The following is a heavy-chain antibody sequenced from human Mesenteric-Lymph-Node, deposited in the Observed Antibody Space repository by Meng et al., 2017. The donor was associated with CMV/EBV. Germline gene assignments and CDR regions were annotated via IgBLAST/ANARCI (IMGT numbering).Heavy chain of an antibody. D-gene: IGHD3-10*01. CDR1: GFNVRDKY. Sequence: EVPLVGSGGGLVQPGGSLRLSCAASGFNVRDKYMSWVCQAPGKGLEWVCIIYRGDNTYYIDSVKDRFTVSRDNSKNTMYLQMNSLRVEDTAVYYCTGDSVSNPNLDYWGQGTLVTVSS. V-gene: IGHV3-66*01. CDR2: IYRGDNT. CDR3: TGDSVSNPNLDY. J-gene: IGHJ4*02.